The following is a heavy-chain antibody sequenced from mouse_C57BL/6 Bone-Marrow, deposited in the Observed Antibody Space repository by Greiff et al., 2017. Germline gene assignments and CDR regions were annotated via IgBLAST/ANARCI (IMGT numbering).Heavy chain of an antibody. CDR2: ISNLAYSI. D-gene: IGHD2-4*01. Sequence: EVKLMESGGGLVQPGGSLKLSCAASGFTFSDYGMAWVRQAPRTGPEWVAFISNLAYSIYYADTVTGRFTISRENAKNTLYLEMSSLRSEDTAIYYCARHGDDYGGFAYWGQGTLVTVSA. J-gene: IGHJ3*01. CDR1: GFTFSDYG. V-gene: IGHV5-15*01. CDR3: ARHGDDYGGFAY.